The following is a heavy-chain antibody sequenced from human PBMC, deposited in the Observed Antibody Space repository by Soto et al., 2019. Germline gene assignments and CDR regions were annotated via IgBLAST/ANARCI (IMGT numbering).Heavy chain of an antibody. CDR2: IYYSGST. J-gene: IGHJ4*02. CDR3: ARGGGGYCSSTSCYRVFDY. Sequence: QVQLQESGPGLVKPSQTLSLTCTVSGGSISSGGYYWSWIRQHPGKGLEWIGYIYYSGSTYYNPSFNSRGTIAVDTSKNQFSLKLSYVTAADPAVYYCARGGGGYCSSTSCYRVFDYWGQGTLVTVSS. CDR1: GGSISSGGYY. V-gene: IGHV4-31*03. D-gene: IGHD2-2*01.